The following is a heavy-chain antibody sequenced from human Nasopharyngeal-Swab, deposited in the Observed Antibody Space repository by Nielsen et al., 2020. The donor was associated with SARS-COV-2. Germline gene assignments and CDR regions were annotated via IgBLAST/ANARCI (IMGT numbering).Heavy chain of an antibody. CDR2: ISAYNGST. J-gene: IGHJ1*01. Sequence: ASVKVSCKASGYTFYRYGVTWVRKAPGQGLEWMGWISAYNGSTKYEQKFQGRVTMTTGTSTETAYMELTSLRSDDTAVYYCARASAQTAKYFLHWGQGTLVTVSS. V-gene: IGHV1-18*04. CDR3: ARASAQTAKYFLH. CDR1: GYTFYRYG.